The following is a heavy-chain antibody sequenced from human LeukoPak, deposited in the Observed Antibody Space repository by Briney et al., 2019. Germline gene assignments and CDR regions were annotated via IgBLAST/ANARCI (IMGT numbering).Heavy chain of an antibody. V-gene: IGHV3-48*03. J-gene: IGHJ4*02. CDR1: GFTFSSSE. CDR3: ARDLGASRGVIFDF. D-gene: IGHD1-26*01. Sequence: GGSLRLSCAASGFTFSSSEMNWVRQTPGKGLEWVSYVSSSGGAIFYADSVRGRFTVSRDNAKDSLYLQMNSLRAEDTAVYYCARDLGASRGVIFDFWGQGAPVTVSS. CDR2: VSSSGGAI.